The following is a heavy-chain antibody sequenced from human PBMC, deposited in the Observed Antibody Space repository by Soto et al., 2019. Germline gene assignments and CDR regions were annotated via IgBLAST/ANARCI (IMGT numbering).Heavy chain of an antibody. CDR3: AGPGYSSQDY. J-gene: IGHJ4*02. Sequence: WGSLRLSCAASGFAFISFALSCFRQAPWKGLEWVSAISGSGDGIDYADSVKGQFTISRDNSKNTLYLQMNSLRAGDTAVYYCAGPGYSSQDYWGQGTLVTVSS. CDR1: GFAFISFA. CDR2: ISGSGDGI. D-gene: IGHD5-18*01. V-gene: IGHV3-23*01.